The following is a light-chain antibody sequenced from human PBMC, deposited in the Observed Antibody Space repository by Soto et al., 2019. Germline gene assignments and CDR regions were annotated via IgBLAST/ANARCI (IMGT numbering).Light chain of an antibody. V-gene: IGLV2-14*01. CDR2: EVS. J-gene: IGLJ2*01. CDR3: SSYSSSSTL. CDR1: SSDVGGYNS. Sequence: QSVLTQPASVSGSPGQSITISCTGTSSDVGGYNSVSWYQHHPDKAPRLMIYEVSLRPSTVSSRFSGSKFGNTASLTISGLQAEDEADYYCSSYSSSSTLFGGGTKLTVL.